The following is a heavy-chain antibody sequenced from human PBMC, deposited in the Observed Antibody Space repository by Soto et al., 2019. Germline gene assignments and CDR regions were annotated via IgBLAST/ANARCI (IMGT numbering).Heavy chain of an antibody. Sequence: HPGGSLRLSCAASGFTFSSYGMHWVRQAPGKGLEWVAVIWYDGSNKYYADSVKGRFTISRDNSKNTLYLQMNSLRAEDTAVYYCAKAYYYGSGSYFDLGDYFDYWGQGTLVTVSS. CDR2: IWYDGSNK. V-gene: IGHV3-33*06. CDR3: AKAYYYGSGSYFDLGDYFDY. CDR1: GFTFSSYG. J-gene: IGHJ4*02. D-gene: IGHD3-10*01.